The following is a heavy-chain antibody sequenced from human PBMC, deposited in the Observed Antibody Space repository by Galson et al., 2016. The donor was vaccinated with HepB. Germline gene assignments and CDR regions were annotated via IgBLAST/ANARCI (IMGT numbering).Heavy chain of an antibody. Sequence: SLRLSCAVSGFTVSNNYMSWVRQAPGKGLEWVSVVYSGGNTRDADSVRGRFTIHRENSKNTLYLQMTSLRAEDTAIYYCAAGNAVVVAWGQGTLVTVSS. J-gene: IGHJ1*01. CDR2: VYSGGNT. D-gene: IGHD2-15*01. V-gene: IGHV3-53*01. CDR3: AAGNAVVVA. CDR1: GFTVSNNY.